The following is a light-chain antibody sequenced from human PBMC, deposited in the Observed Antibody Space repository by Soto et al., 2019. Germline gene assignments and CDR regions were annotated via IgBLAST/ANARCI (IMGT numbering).Light chain of an antibody. V-gene: IGKV3-20*01. J-gene: IGKJ2*01. Sequence: EIVLTQSPGTLSLSPGERATLSCRASQSVSSTYLAWYQQKPGQAPRLLIYGASSRATGIPDRFSGSGSGTDFTLTISRLEPEDSAVYYCQQYGVSGYTFGQGTKLEIK. CDR2: GAS. CDR3: QQYGVSGYT. CDR1: QSVSSTY.